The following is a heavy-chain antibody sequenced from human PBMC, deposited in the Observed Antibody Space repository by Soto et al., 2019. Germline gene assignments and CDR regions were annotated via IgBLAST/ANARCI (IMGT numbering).Heavy chain of an antibody. CDR2: IYYSGST. CDR3: ARAGYDSKVWDY. CDR1: GGSISSGGYY. D-gene: IGHD3-22*01. J-gene: IGHJ4*02. Sequence: PSETLSLTCTVSGGSISSGGYYWSWIRQHPGKGLEWIGYIYYSGSTYYNPSLKSRVTISVDTSKNQFSLKLSSVTAADTAVYYCARAGYDSKVWDYWGQGTLVTVSS. V-gene: IGHV4-31*03.